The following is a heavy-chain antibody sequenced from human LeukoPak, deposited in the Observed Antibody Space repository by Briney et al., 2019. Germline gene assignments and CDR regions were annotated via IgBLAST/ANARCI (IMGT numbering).Heavy chain of an antibody. Sequence: PGGSLRLSCEASGFTLNKYWMHWVRQAPGKGLVWVSRITGDGSDIAYADSVKGRFTVSRDDAKNTLFLQMTSLRVEDTAMYYCARDTSPSSRTIYFDAFDMRGQGTMVTVSS. D-gene: IGHD3-3*01. CDR3: ARDTSPSSRTIYFDAFDM. J-gene: IGHJ3*02. CDR2: ITGDGSDI. CDR1: GFTLNKYW. V-gene: IGHV3-74*01.